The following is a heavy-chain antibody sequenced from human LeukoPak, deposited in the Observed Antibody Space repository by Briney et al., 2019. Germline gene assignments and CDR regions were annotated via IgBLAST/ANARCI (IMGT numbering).Heavy chain of an antibody. CDR2: IYHSGST. J-gene: IGHJ4*02. D-gene: IGHD6-13*01. Sequence: SETLSLTCAVSGGSISSSNWWSWVRQPPGKGLEWIGEIYHSGSTNYNPSLESRVTISVDKSKNQFSLKLSSVTAADTAVYYCASQYSSSWDYYFDYWGQGTLVTVSS. CDR3: ASQYSSSWDYYFDY. CDR1: GGSISSSNW. V-gene: IGHV4-4*02.